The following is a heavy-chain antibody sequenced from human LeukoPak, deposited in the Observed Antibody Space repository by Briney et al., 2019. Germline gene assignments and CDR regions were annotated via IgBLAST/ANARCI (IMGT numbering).Heavy chain of an antibody. CDR3: ASGVATIPSPFDY. CDR1: GGTFSSHA. V-gene: IGHV1-69*13. Sequence: SVKVSCKASGGTFSSHAISWVRQAPGQGLEWMGGIIPIFGTANYAQKFQGRVTITADESTSTAYMELSSQRSEDTAVYYCASGVATIPSPFDYWGQGTLVTVSS. D-gene: IGHD5-12*01. J-gene: IGHJ4*02. CDR2: IIPIFGTA.